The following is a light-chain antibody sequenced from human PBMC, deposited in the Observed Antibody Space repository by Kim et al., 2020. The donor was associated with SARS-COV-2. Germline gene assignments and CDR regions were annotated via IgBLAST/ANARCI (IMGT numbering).Light chain of an antibody. CDR1: QSISSY. CDR2: AAS. V-gene: IGKV1-39*01. Sequence: DIQMTQSPSSLSASVGDRVTITCRACQSISSYLNWYQQKPGKAPKLLIYAASSLQSGVPSRFSGSGSGTDFTLTISSLQPEDFATYYCQRSDSTPFAFGGGTKVDIK. J-gene: IGKJ4*01. CDR3: QRSDSTPFA.